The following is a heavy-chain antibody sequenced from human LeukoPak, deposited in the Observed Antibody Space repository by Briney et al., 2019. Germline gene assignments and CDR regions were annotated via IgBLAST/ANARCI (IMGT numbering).Heavy chain of an antibody. J-gene: IGHJ6*03. CDR3: ARDPYSGSYGDYYYYYMDV. CDR2: ITSTSSYI. CDR1: GFTFSNYN. V-gene: IGHV3-21*01. Sequence: GGSLRLSCAASGFTFSNYNMNWVRQAPGKGLEWVSSITSTSSYIYYADSVKGRFTISRDNAENSLYLQMNSLRAEDTAIYYCARDPYSGSYGDYYYYYMDVWGKGTTVTISS. D-gene: IGHD1-26*01.